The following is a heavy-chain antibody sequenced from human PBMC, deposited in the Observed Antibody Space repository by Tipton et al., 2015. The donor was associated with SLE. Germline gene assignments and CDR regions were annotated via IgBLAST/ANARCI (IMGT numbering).Heavy chain of an antibody. CDR3: AREENSSGLRNAFDI. CDR1: GGSFSGYY. D-gene: IGHD3-22*01. V-gene: IGHV4-34*09. J-gene: IGHJ3*02. CDR2: INHSGST. Sequence: TLSLTCAVYGGSFSGYYWSWIRQPPGKGLEWIGEINHSGSTYYNPSLKSRVTISVDTSKNQFSLKLSSVTAADTAVYYCAREENSSGLRNAFDIWGQGTMVTVSS.